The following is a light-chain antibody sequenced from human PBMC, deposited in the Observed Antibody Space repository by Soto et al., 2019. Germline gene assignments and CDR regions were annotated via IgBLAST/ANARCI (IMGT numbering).Light chain of an antibody. Sequence: SYELTQPPSVSVAPGKTARITCGGNNNGRKSVHWYQEKPGLAPVLVIYYGRDRPSGIPERFSGSNSGNTATLTITRVEVGDEADYYCQVWDSGSEVVFGGGTKLTVL. CDR3: QVWDSGSEVV. CDR2: YGR. V-gene: IGLV3-21*04. J-gene: IGLJ2*01. CDR1: NNGRKS.